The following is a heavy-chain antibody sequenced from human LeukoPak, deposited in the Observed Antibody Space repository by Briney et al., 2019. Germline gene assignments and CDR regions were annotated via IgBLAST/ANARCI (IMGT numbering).Heavy chain of an antibody. V-gene: IGHV3-33*01. J-gene: IGHJ4*02. CDR1: GFTFSSYG. Sequence: GGSLRLSCAASGFTFSSYGMHWVRQAPGKGLEWVAVIWYDGTNKYYADSVKGRFTISRGNSKKTLFLQMNSLRAEDTAVFYCARARRGDSSGYYYLRPLDYWGQGTLVTVSS. D-gene: IGHD3-22*01. CDR3: ARARRGDSSGYYYLRPLDY. CDR2: IWYDGTNK.